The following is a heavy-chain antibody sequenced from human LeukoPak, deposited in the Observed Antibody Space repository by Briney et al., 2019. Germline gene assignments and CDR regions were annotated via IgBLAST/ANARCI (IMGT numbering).Heavy chain of an antibody. CDR1: GFTFSTYS. CDR2: ISSGNNIR. CDR3: AITGTARVSWDY. D-gene: IGHD2-21*02. Sequence: PGGSLRLSCAASGFTFSTYSMNWVRQAPGKGLEWVSYISSGNNIRDYADSVKGRFTISRDNAKNSLYLQMNSLRAEDTAVYYCAITGTARVSWDYWGQGTLVTVSS. J-gene: IGHJ4*02. V-gene: IGHV3-48*01.